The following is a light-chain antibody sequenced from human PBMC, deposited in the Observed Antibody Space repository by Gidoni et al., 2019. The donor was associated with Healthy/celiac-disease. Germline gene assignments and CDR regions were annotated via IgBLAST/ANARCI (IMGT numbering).Light chain of an antibody. Sequence: SALTQPPSVSGAPGHRVTITCTGSSSNIGAGYDVHWYQQLPGTAPKLLVYGNSNRPSGVPDRFSGSKSGTSASLAITGLQAEDEADYYCQSYDSSLSDWVFGGGTKLTVL. CDR3: QSYDSSLSDWV. J-gene: IGLJ3*02. CDR2: GNS. CDR1: SSNIGAGYD. V-gene: IGLV1-40*01.